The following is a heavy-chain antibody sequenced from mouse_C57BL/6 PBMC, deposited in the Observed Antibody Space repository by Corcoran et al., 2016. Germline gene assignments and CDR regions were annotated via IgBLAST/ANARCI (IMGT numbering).Heavy chain of an antibody. V-gene: IGHV1-26*01. D-gene: IGHD3-3*01. CDR1: GYTFTDYY. Sequence: EVQLQQSGPELVKPGASVKISCKASGYTFTDYYMNWVKQSHGKSLEWIGDINPNNGGTSYNQKFKGKATLTVDKSSSTAYMELRSLTSEDSAVYYCARWGGTSHFDYWGQGTTLTVSS. CDR2: INPNNGGT. J-gene: IGHJ2*01. CDR3: ARWGGTSHFDY.